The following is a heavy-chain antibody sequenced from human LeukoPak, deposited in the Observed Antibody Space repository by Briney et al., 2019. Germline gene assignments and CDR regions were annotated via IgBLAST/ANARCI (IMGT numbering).Heavy chain of an antibody. V-gene: IGHV4-34*01. D-gene: IGHD2-15*01. J-gene: IGHJ5*02. CDR3: ARRVLANWFDP. CDR2: INHSGST. Sequence: PSETLSLTCAVYGGSFSGYYWSWIRQPPGKGLEWIGEINHSGSTNYNPSLKSRVTISVDTSKNQFSLKLSSVTAADTAVYYCARRVLANWFDPWGQGTLVTVSS. CDR1: GGSFSGYY.